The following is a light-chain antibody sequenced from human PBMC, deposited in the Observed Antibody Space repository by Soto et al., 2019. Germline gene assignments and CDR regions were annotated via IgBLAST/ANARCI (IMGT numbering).Light chain of an antibody. Sequence: DIQMTQSPSSLSASVGDRVTITCRASQSINNYLNWYQQKPGKAPKLLIYAASSLQSGVPSRFSGSGSGTDFTLTIRSLQPEDFATYYCQQSYITPWVTFGGGTKWIS. J-gene: IGKJ4*01. CDR1: QSINNY. CDR2: AAS. CDR3: QQSYITPWVT. V-gene: IGKV1-39*01.